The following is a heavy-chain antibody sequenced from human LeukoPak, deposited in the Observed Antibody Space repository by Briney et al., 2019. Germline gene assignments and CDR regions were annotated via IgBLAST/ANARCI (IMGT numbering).Heavy chain of an antibody. CDR2: IKQDGSEK. D-gene: IGHD4-23*01. CDR3: ARIDHGGKSRYMDV. Sequence: GGSLRLSCAASGFTFSSYWMSWVRQAPGKGLEWVANIKQDGSEKYYVDSVKGRFTISRDNAKNSLYLQMNSLRAEDTAVYYCARIDHGGKSRYMDVWGKGTTVTVSS. V-gene: IGHV3-7*01. J-gene: IGHJ6*03. CDR1: GFTFSSYW.